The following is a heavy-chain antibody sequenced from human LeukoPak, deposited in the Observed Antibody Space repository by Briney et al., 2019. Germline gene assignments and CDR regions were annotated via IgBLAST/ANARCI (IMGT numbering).Heavy chain of an antibody. V-gene: IGHV3-23*01. CDR1: GFNFANHA. CDR3: AREDTPATANY. J-gene: IGHJ4*02. D-gene: IGHD2-21*02. Sequence: GGSLRLSCAASGFNFANHAMSWVRQTPGKGLEWVSAISGGGDITYYADSVTGRFTISRDNSKDTLFLQMHSLRPGDTAVYYCAREDTPATANYWGQGTLVTISS. CDR2: ISGGGDIT.